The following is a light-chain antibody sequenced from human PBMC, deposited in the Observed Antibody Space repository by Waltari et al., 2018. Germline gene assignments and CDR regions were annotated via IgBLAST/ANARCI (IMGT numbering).Light chain of an antibody. V-gene: IGLV1-47*01. J-gene: IGLJ3*02. Sequence: QSVLTQPPSTSGTPGQRVTISCSGSTSNIGNNFVYLYQQLPGTAPKLLIYRNNQRPSGVTDRFSGSKSGTSAFLAINGLRSEDEADYYCAAWDDKMSGPWVFGGGTKLTVL. CDR3: AAWDDKMSGPWV. CDR2: RNN. CDR1: TSNIGNNF.